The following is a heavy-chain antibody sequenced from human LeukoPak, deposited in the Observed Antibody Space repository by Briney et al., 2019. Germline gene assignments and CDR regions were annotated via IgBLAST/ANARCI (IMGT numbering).Heavy chain of an antibody. CDR2: IYHSGSA. V-gene: IGHV4-38-2*02. CDR1: GYSITNGYY. CDR3: ARHVYYYGSGSYPNYFDY. J-gene: IGHJ4*02. Sequence: SETLSLTCTVSGYSITNGYYWGWIRQPPGKGLEWIGSIYHSGSAYYNPSLKSRVTISVDTSKNQFSLKLNSVTAADTAVYYCARHVYYYGSGSYPNYFDYWGQGTLVTVSS. D-gene: IGHD3-10*01.